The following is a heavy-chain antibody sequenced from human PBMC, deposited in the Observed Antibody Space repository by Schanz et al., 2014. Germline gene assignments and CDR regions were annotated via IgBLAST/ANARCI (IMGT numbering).Heavy chain of an antibody. V-gene: IGHV1-2*02. J-gene: IGHJ3*01. CDR2: IDPNSGGT. CDR3: ARTASHDVWRGYIPHYAFDL. Sequence: QVQLVQSGADVKKPGASVKVSCKASGNTLSAYYIHWIRQAPGQGLEWMGWIDPNSGGTNYAQKFQGRVTMNRDPSITPVYMEVNSLTSDDTAVFYCARTASHDVWRGYIPHYAFDLWGQGTVVIVSS. CDR1: GNTLSAYY. D-gene: IGHD3-3*01.